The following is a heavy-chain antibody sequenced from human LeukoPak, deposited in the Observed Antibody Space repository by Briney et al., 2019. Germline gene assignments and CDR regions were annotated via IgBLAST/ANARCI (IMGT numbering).Heavy chain of an antibody. V-gene: IGHV3-48*03. J-gene: IGHJ4*02. Sequence: GGSLRLSCAASGFTFSSYEMNWVRQAPGKGLEWVSHIRSSGSTIYYADSVKGRFTISRDNAKNSLYLQMNSLRAEDTAVYYCARHYKSTRTTVFDYWGQGTLVTVSS. CDR3: ARHYKSTRTTVFDY. CDR1: GFTFSSYE. CDR2: IRSSGSTI. D-gene: IGHD4-11*01.